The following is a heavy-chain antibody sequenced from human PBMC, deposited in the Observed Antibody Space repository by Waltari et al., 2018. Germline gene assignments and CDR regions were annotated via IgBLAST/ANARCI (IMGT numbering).Heavy chain of an antibody. Sequence: QVQLVQSGAEVKKPGASVKVSCKASGYAFSDYGISWVRQDPGQGLEWMGWISGNNGHTNHAQKFQGRLIMTEDTSATTVYMELTYRTSDETAVYYCARERHRRMEEGYLMALDPWGQGTLVTVSS. J-gene: IGHJ5*02. D-gene: IGHD2-21*01. V-gene: IGHV1-18*01. CDR3: ARERHRRMEEGYLMALDP. CDR1: GYAFSDYG. CDR2: ISGNNGHT.